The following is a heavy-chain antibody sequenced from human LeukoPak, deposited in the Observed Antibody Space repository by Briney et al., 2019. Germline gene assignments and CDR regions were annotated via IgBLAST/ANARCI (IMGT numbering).Heavy chain of an antibody. CDR2: ISSSSSYI. CDR1: GFTFSSYS. Sequence: PGGSLRLSCAASGFTFSSYSMNWVRQAPGKGLEWVSSISSSSSYIYYADSVKGRFTISRDNAKNSLYLQMNSLRAEDTAVYYCARAGYCSSTSCYGFDYWGQGILVTVSS. V-gene: IGHV3-21*01. J-gene: IGHJ4*02. D-gene: IGHD2-2*01. CDR3: ARAGYCSSTSCYGFDY.